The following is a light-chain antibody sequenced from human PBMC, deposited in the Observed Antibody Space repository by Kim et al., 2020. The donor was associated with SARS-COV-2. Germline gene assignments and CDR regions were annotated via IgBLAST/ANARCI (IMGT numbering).Light chain of an antibody. Sequence: EILMTQSPATLSVSPGERATLSCRASQSVNSNLAWYQQKPGQAPRLLIYGASTRATGIPARFSGSGSGTEFTLTISSLQSEDFAVYYCQQYNNWPPLPFGGGTKVDIK. V-gene: IGKV3-15*01. CDR2: GAS. CDR1: QSVNSN. J-gene: IGKJ4*01. CDR3: QQYNNWPPLP.